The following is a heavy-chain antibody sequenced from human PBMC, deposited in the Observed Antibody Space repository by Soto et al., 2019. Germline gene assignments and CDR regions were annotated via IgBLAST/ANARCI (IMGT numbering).Heavy chain of an antibody. J-gene: IGHJ6*02. D-gene: IGHD3-3*01. CDR2: ISGSSTTI. Sequence: EVPLVESGGGLVQPGGSLRLSCAASGFTFSSYSMNWVRQAPGEGLEWLSYISGSSTTIYYADSVKGRFTISRDNARNSLYLHMNSLRDEDTAVYYCARRFLEWSVYGMDVWGQGTTVTVSS. V-gene: IGHV3-48*02. CDR1: GFTFSSYS. CDR3: ARRFLEWSVYGMDV.